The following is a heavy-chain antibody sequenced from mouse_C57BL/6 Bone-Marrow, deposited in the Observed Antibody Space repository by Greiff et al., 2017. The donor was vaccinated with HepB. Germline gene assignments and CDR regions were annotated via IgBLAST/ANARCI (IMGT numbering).Heavy chain of an antibody. CDR3: ARSDYGNYWYFDV. CDR1: GYAFSSSW. J-gene: IGHJ1*03. D-gene: IGHD2-1*01. CDR2: IYPGDGDT. Sequence: QVQLKESGPELVKPGASVKISCKASGYAFSSSWMNWVKQRPGKGLEWIGRIYPGDGDTNYNGKFKGKATLTADKSSSTAYMQLSSLTSEDSAVYFCARSDYGNYWYFDVWGTGTTVTVSS. V-gene: IGHV1-82*01.